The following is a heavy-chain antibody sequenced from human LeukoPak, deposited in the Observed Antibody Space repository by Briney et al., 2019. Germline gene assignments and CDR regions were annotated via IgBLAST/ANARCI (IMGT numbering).Heavy chain of an antibody. CDR1: GGSISNYY. Sequence: PSETLSLTCAVSGGSISNYYWTWIRQPPGKELEWIGYIYYSGSTNYNPSLKSRVTISVDTSKNQFSLKLSSVTAADTAAYYCARQGLGEYYYVSGTVDYWGQGTLVTVSS. CDR3: ARQGLGEYYYVSGTVDY. J-gene: IGHJ4*02. D-gene: IGHD3-10*01. V-gene: IGHV4-59*08. CDR2: IYYSGST.